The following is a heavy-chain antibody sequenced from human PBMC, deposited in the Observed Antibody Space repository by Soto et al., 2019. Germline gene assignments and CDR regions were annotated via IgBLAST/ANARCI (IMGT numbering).Heavy chain of an antibody. J-gene: IGHJ4*02. Sequence: QVQLQQWGAGLLKPSETLSLTCAVYGGSFSGYYWSWIRQPPGKGLEWIGEINHSGSTNYNPSLKSRVTISVDTSKSQFSLKLSSVTAADTAVYYCARLDSSSANDYWGQGTLVTVSS. CDR3: ARLDSSSANDY. CDR2: INHSGST. CDR1: GGSFSGYY. V-gene: IGHV4-34*01. D-gene: IGHD6-13*01.